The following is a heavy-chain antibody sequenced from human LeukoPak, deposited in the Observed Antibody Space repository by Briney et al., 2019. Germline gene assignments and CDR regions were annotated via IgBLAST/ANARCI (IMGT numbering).Heavy chain of an antibody. Sequence: PSETLSLTCGVFGVSINDYYWSWIRQSPGRGLEWIGEISHTEGTRYKTSLESRVTMSVGTSENQLSLKLIFVTAADTAVYYCARIRCGHSGSVCYNHWGLGTLVTVSS. CDR3: ARIRCGHSGSVCYNH. J-gene: IGHJ4*02. CDR2: ISHTEGT. CDR1: GVSINDYY. D-gene: IGHD2-21*01. V-gene: IGHV4-34*01.